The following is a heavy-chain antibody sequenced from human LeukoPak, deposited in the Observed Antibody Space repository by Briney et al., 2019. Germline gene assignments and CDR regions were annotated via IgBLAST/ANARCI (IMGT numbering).Heavy chain of an antibody. J-gene: IGHJ1*01. V-gene: IGHV4-39*07. CDR3: ARLSRGAQPPDYCQN. Sequence: PSETLSLTCTVSGGSISSSSYYWGWIHQPPGKGLEWMGSIYYSGSTYYNPSLKSRLTISVDTAKNQFSLKLSSVTAADTAVYFCARLSRGAQPPDYCQNWGQGTLVTVSS. CDR1: GGSISSSSYY. D-gene: IGHD5/OR15-5a*01. CDR2: IYYSGST.